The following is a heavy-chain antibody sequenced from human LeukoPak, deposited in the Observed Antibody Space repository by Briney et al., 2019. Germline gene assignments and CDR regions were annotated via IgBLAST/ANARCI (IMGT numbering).Heavy chain of an antibody. D-gene: IGHD3-9*01. J-gene: IGHJ4*02. V-gene: IGHV3-7*02. CDR1: GFTFSSYW. CDR3: ARGPHDILTGPPSN. Sequence: PGGSLRLSCAASGFTFSSYWMSWVRQAPGKGLEWVANIKQDGSEKYYVDSVKGRFTISRDNAKNSLYLQMNSLRAEDTAVYYCARGPHDILTGPPSNWGQGTLVTVSS. CDR2: IKQDGSEK.